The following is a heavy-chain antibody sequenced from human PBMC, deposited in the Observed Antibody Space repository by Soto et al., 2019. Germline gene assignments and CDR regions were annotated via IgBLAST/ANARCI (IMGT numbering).Heavy chain of an antibody. CDR2: INHSGST. CDR1: GGSFSGYY. D-gene: IGHD3-3*01. J-gene: IGHJ4*02. CDR3: ARVSQRFFDY. V-gene: IGHV4-34*01. Sequence: LSLTCAVYGGSFSGYYWSWIRQPPGKGLEWIGEINHSGSTNYNPSLKSRVTISVDTSKNQFSLKLSSVTAADTAVYYCARVSQRFFDYWGQGTLVTVSS.